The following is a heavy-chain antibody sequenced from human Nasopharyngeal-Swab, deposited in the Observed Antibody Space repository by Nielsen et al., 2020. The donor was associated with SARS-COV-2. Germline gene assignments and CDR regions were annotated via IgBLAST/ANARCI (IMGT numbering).Heavy chain of an antibody. D-gene: IGHD2-15*01. J-gene: IGHJ4*02. CDR2: INDSGTT. CDR1: GGSFSGDY. V-gene: IGHV4-34*01. CDR3: ARDTRRGGVDY. Sequence: SETLSLTCAVSGGSFSGDYWSWIRQPPGKGLEWIGEINDSGTTNYNPSLKSRVTISLDTSKNQFSLKLSSVTAADSAVYYCARDTRRGGVDYWGQGTLVTVSS.